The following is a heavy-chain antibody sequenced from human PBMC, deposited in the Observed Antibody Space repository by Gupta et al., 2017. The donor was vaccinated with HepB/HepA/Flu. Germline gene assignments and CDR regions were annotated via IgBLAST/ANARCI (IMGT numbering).Heavy chain of an antibody. Sequence: DINCVRQATGQGLEWMGWMNPNSGNTGYAQKFQGRVTMTRNTSISTAYMELSSLRSEDTAVYYCARGARITMVRGVIVWFDPWGQGTLVTVSS. D-gene: IGHD3-10*01. CDR1: D. V-gene: IGHV1-8*01. CDR3: ARGARITMVRGVIVWFDP. J-gene: IGHJ5*02. CDR2: MNPNSGNT.